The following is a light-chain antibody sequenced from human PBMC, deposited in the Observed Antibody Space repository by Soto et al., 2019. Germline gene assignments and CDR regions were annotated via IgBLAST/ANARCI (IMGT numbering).Light chain of an antibody. V-gene: IGKV3-20*01. CDR3: QQFATSPLT. J-gene: IGKJ4*01. CDR2: GAS. CDR1: QSISSSY. Sequence: ENVLTQSPGTLSLSPGERATLSCRASQSISSSYLAWYQQKPGQAPRLIIYGASSRATGIPDRFSGSGSGTDFTLTISRLEPEDFAVYYCQQFATSPLTFGGGTKVEIK.